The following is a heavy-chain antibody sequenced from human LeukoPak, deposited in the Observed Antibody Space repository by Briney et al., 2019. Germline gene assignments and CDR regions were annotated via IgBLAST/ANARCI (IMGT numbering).Heavy chain of an antibody. D-gene: IGHD5-12*01. CDR1: GFTFSTYA. CDR3: AKQVADPGPIDY. Sequence: GGSLRLSCAASGFTFSTYAMSWVRQAPGKGLEWLSALIDSGTSTFYADSVKGRFTISRDNSRNTLYLQMDSLRAEDTAVYYCAKQVADPGPIDYWGQGTLVTVSS. CDR2: LIDSGTST. V-gene: IGHV3-23*01. J-gene: IGHJ4*02.